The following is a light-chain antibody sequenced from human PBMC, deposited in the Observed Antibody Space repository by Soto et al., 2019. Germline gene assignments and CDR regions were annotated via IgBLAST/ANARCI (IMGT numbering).Light chain of an antibody. CDR3: FSYADTNNFV. V-gene: IGLV2-8*01. Sequence: QSALTQPPSASGSPGQSVTISCTGTSSDVGGYDYVSWYQQHPGKAPKLMIYAVSNRPSGVSNRFSASKSGNTASLFISGLQAEDEGDYYCFSYADTNNFVFGSGTKVTV. J-gene: IGLJ1*01. CDR1: SSDVGGYDY. CDR2: AVS.